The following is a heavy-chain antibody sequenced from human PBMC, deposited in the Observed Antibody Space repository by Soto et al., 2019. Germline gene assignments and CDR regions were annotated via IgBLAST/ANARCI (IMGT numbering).Heavy chain of an antibody. CDR1: GGTFSSYA. J-gene: IGHJ6*02. CDR3: ARGNYLMILGVVNPDGMDV. CDR2: IIPIFGAA. D-gene: IGHD3-3*01. Sequence: SVKVSCKASGGTFSSYAISWVRQAPGQGLEWMGGIIPIFGAANYAQKFQGRVTITADESTSTAYMELSSLRSEDTAVYYCARGNYLMILGVVNPDGMDVWGQGTKVTVS. V-gene: IGHV1-69*13.